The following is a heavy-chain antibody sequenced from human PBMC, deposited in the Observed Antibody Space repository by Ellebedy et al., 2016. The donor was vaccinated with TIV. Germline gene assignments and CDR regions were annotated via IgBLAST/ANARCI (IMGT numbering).Heavy chain of an antibody. CDR3: ARRRGGYSFDY. CDR2: IYPGDSDT. CDR1: GYRFTDYW. Sequence: GESLKISCKRSGYRFTDYWVAWVRQMPGKGLEWMGIIYPGDSDTRYSPSFQGQVTISADKSISTAYLQWSSLKASDSAMYYCARRRGGYSFDYWGQGTLVTVSS. D-gene: IGHD1-26*01. V-gene: IGHV5-51*01. J-gene: IGHJ4*02.